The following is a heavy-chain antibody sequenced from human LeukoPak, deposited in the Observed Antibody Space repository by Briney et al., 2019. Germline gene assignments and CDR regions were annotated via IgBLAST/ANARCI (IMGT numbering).Heavy chain of an antibody. CDR1: TFTVSTNY. CDR3: VPLTDGSVDQ. V-gene: IGHV3-66*01. J-gene: IGHJ4*02. D-gene: IGHD3-10*01. CDR2: IYTGGSP. Sequence: GGSLRLSCAASTFTVSTNYMTWVRQAPGKGLEWVSMIYTGGSPYYADSVKGRFTISRDNSKNTLNLQMNSLRVEDTAVYYCVPLTDGSVDQWGQGALVTVSS.